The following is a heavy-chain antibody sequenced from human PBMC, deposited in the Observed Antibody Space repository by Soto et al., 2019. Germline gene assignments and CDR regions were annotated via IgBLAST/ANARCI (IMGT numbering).Heavy chain of an antibody. J-gene: IGHJ6*02. CDR2: ISGSGGST. Sequence: EVQLLESGGGLVQPGGSLRLSCAASGFTFSSYAMSWVRQAPGKGLEWVSAISGSGGSTYYADSVKGRFTISRDNSKNTLYLQMKSLRAEDTAVYYCAKASITGTYYYYGMDVWGQGTTVTVSS. CDR1: GFTFSSYA. CDR3: AKASITGTYYYYGMDV. D-gene: IGHD1-20*01. V-gene: IGHV3-23*01.